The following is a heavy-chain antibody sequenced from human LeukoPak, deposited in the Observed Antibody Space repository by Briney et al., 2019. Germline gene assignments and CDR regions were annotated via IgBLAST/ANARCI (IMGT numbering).Heavy chain of an antibody. Sequence: GGSLRLSCAASGSTFSSYEMNWVRQAPGKGLEWVSYISSSGSTIYYADSVKGRFTISRDNAKNSLYLQMNSLRAEDTAVYYCARAIYYYYGMDVWGQGTTVTVSS. V-gene: IGHV3-48*03. J-gene: IGHJ6*02. CDR2: ISSSGSTI. CDR3: ARAIYYYYGMDV. D-gene: IGHD3-3*01. CDR1: GSTFSSYE.